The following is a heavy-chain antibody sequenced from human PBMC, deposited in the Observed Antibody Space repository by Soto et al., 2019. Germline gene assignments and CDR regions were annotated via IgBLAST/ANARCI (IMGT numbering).Heavy chain of an antibody. CDR3: ARRYCSSTSCYAHGDAFDI. CDR2: IDPSDSYT. CDR1: GYSFTSYW. Sequence: PGESLKISCKGSGYSFTSYWISWVRQMPGKGLEWMGRIDPSDSYTNYSPSFQGHVTISADKSISTAYLQWSSLKASGTAMYYCARRYCSSTSCYAHGDAFDIWGQGTMVTVSS. V-gene: IGHV5-10-1*01. J-gene: IGHJ3*02. D-gene: IGHD2-2*01.